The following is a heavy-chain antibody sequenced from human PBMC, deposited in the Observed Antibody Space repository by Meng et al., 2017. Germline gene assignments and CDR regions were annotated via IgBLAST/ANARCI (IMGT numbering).Heavy chain of an antibody. CDR1: GDTFSSYA. V-gene: IGHV1-69*13. CDR3: ARAHGYSSRWYSGEDY. D-gene: IGHD6-13*01. CDR2: IIPIFGTA. J-gene: IGHJ4*02. Sequence: SVKVSCKASGDTFSSYAISWVRQAPGQGLEWMGGIIPIFGTANYAQKFQGRVTMTADESTSTAYMELSSLRSEDTAVYYCARAHGYSSRWYSGEDYWGQGTLVTVSS.